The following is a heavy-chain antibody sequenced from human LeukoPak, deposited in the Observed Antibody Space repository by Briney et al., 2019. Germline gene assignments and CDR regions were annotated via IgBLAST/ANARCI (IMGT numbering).Heavy chain of an antibody. Sequence: EGSLRLSCAASGFTFRSYGMSWVRQAPGKGLEWVSFISGTGISTYYADSVKGRFTIPRDNSKNTLYLQMNSLRVEDTAIYYCARGDDSGYYDYFDYWGQGALVTVSS. J-gene: IGHJ4*02. V-gene: IGHV3-23*01. CDR3: ARGDDSGYYDYFDY. CDR2: ISGTGIST. D-gene: IGHD3-22*01. CDR1: GFTFRSYG.